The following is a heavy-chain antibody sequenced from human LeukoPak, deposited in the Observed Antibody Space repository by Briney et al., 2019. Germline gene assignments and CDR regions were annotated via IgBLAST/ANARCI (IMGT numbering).Heavy chain of an antibody. J-gene: IGHJ6*02. CDR2: IKPDGREA. D-gene: IGHD6-13*01. CDR3: AKVWLVSGAPGTVSWNYFYGMDV. CDR1: RFTFTNYW. Sequence: GGSLRLSCAASRFTFTNYWMTWVRQAPGKGLDWVANIKPDGREAYYVDPVEGRFTISRDNSKNMLYLQLNSLRADDTALYYCAKVWLVSGAPGTVSWNYFYGMDVWGQGTTVTVSS. V-gene: IGHV3-7*03.